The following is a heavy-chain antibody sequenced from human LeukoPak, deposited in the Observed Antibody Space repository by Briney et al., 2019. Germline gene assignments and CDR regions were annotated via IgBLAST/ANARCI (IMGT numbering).Heavy chain of an antibody. CDR3: ARDHYYDSSGYYVWLDP. V-gene: IGHV4-4*07. D-gene: IGHD3-22*01. Sequence: PSETLSLTCTVSGGSISSYYWSWIRQPAGKGLEWIGRIYTSGSTNYNPSLKSRVTMSVDTSKNQFSLKLSSVTAADTAVYYCARDHYYDSSGYYVWLDPWGQGTLVTVSS. CDR2: IYTSGST. J-gene: IGHJ5*02. CDR1: GGSISSYY.